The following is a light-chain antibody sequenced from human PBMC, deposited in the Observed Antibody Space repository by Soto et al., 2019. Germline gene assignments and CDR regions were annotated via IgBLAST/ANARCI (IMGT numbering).Light chain of an antibody. J-gene: IGLJ2*01. CDR1: SSDVGGYNY. CDR2: EVS. V-gene: IGLV2-14*01. Sequence: QSALTQPASVSGSPGQSITISCTGTSSDVGGYNYVSWYQQHPGKAPKLMIYEVSNRTSGVSNRFSGSKSGNTASLTISGLQAEDEADYYCSSYPSSSTPVVFGGGTKLTLL. CDR3: SSYPSSSTPVV.